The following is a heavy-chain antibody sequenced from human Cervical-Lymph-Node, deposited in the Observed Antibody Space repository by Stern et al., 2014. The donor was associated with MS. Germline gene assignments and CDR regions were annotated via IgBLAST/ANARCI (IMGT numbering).Heavy chain of an antibody. CDR3: ARDQGGIADS. D-gene: IGHD6-13*01. Sequence: MQLVESGAEVKKPGSSVKVSCKASGGSFSMDTISWVRQAPGQGLEWMGGLTPMFGTSNYARKFQGRVTTTADESTSTAYMELTSLRSEDTAVYFCARDQGGIADSWGQGTLVIVSS. CDR1: GGSFSMDT. CDR2: LTPMFGTS. V-gene: IGHV1-69*01. J-gene: IGHJ4*02.